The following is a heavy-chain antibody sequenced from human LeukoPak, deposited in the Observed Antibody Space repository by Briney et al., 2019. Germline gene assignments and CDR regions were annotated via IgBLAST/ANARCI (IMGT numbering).Heavy chain of an antibody. D-gene: IGHD3-22*01. V-gene: IGHV1-69*05. CDR3: ARDREATYDSSGYYDY. J-gene: IGHJ4*02. Sequence: SVKVSCKASGGTFSSYAIIWVRQAPGQGLEWMGGIIPIFGTANYAQKFQGRVTITTDESTSTAYMELSSLRSEDTAVYYCARDREATYDSSGYYDYWGQGTLVTVSS. CDR2: IIPIFGTA. CDR1: GGTFSSYA.